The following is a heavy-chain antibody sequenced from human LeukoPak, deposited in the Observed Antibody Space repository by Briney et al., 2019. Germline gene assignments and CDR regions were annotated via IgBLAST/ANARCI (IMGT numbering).Heavy chain of an antibody. CDR1: GFTFSSYA. V-gene: IGHV3-23*01. CDR2: ISGSGGST. CDR3: AKYCSGGSCYGILDY. J-gene: IGHJ4*02. Sequence: PGGSLRLSCAASGFTFSSYAMSWVRQAPGKGLEWVSAISGSGGSTYYADSVKGRFTISRDNSKNTLYLQMSSLRAEDTAVYYCAKYCSGGSCYGILDYWGQGTPVTVSS. D-gene: IGHD2-15*01.